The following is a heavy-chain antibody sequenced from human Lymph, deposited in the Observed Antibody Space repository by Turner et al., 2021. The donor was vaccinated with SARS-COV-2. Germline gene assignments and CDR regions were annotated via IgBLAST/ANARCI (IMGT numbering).Heavy chain of an antibody. V-gene: IGHV3-23*01. CDR1: GFHFSSYA. Sequence: EVQLLESGGGLVQPGGTLRIPCAASGFHFSSYAMSWVRQAPWKGLDGVSTISSSGGSTYYADSVKGRFTTSRDNSKNTRYLQMNSLRAEDTAVYYCAKDPNWYVLSAVDYWGQGTLVTVSS. D-gene: IGHD1-1*01. CDR2: ISSSGGST. CDR3: AKDPNWYVLSAVDY. J-gene: IGHJ4*02.